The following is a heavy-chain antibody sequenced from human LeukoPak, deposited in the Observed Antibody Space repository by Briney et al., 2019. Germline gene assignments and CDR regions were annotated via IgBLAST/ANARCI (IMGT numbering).Heavy chain of an antibody. D-gene: IGHD4-23*01. CDR1: GGSISSYY. CDR3: ARQIGAGRWSFDY. Sequence: PSETLSLTCTVSGGSISSYYWGWIRQPPGTGLDWIGSINYSGSTYYNPSLKSRVTISVDTSRNQFSLKLTSVTAADTAVYYCARQIGAGRWSFDYWGQGTLVTVSS. V-gene: IGHV4-39*01. J-gene: IGHJ4*02. CDR2: INYSGST.